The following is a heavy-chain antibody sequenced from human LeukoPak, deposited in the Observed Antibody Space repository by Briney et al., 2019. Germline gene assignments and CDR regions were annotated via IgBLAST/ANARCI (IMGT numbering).Heavy chain of an antibody. D-gene: IGHD3-3*01. Sequence: ASVRVSCKASGYTFTGYAISWVRQAPGQGLEWMGWINPNSGGTNYAQKFQGRVTMTRDTSISTAYMELSRLRSDDTAVYYCARDRYRFLEWLRHYYYGMDVWGQGTTVTVSS. CDR1: GYTFTGYA. J-gene: IGHJ6*02. CDR3: ARDRYRFLEWLRHYYYGMDV. V-gene: IGHV1-2*02. CDR2: INPNSGGT.